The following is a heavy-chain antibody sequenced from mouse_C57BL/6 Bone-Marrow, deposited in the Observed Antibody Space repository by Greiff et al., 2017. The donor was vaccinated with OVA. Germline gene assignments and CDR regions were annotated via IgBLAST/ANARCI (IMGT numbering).Heavy chain of an antibody. V-gene: IGHV14-3*01. CDR3: ASGYYGSSYAWFAY. D-gene: IGHD1-1*01. J-gene: IGHJ3*01. CDR1: GFNIKNTY. CDR2: IDPANGNT. Sequence: EVQGVESVAELVRPGASVKLSCTASGFNIKNTYMHWVKQRPEQGLEWIGRIDPANGNTKYAPKFQGKATITADTSSNTAYLQLSSLTSEDTAIYYCASGYYGSSYAWFAYWGQGTLVTVYA.